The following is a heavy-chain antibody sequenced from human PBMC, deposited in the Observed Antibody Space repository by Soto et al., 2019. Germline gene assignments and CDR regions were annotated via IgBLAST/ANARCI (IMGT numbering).Heavy chain of an antibody. Sequence: EVHLLESGGGLVQPGGSLRLSCAASEFTFSSYAMSWVRQAPGKGLEWVSAISGSGGSTYYADSVKGRFTISRDNSKNALYLQMNSLRAEDTALYYCAKDWFGVRFFESLQLAAGAVDIWGQGTMVTVSS. V-gene: IGHV3-23*01. CDR3: AKDWFGVRFFESLQLAAGAVDI. J-gene: IGHJ3*02. D-gene: IGHD3-3*01. CDR2: ISGSGGST. CDR1: EFTFSSYA.